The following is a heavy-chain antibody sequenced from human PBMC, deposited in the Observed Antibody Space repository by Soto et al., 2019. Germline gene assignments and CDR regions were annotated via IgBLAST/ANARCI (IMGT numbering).Heavy chain of an antibody. J-gene: IGHJ5*02. CDR3: ARPRGNWENWFDP. D-gene: IGHD7-27*01. V-gene: IGHV1-69*06. CDR2: IIPIFGTA. CDR1: GGTFSSYA. Sequence: QVQLVQSGAEVKKPGSSVKVSCKASGGTFSSYAISWVRQAPGQGLEWMGGIIPIFGTANYAQKFQGRGTITPDKSTCKAYMELSSLRSEDTAVYYCARPRGNWENWFDPWGQGTLVTVSS.